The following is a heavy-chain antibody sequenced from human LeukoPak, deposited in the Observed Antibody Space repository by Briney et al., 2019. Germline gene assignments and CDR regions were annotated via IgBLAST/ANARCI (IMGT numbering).Heavy chain of an antibody. CDR3: AGADSFGWYNY. Sequence: GGSLRLSYITSGFSFISYGMHWVRQTPGKGLEWVAVVWHDGVNKYYAESVKGRFTVSRDVFKNTLYLDMNSLRVDDTAIYFCAGADSFGWYNYWGQGTVVTVSS. J-gene: IGHJ4*02. V-gene: IGHV3-33*01. CDR1: GFSFISYG. D-gene: IGHD6-19*01. CDR2: VWHDGVNK.